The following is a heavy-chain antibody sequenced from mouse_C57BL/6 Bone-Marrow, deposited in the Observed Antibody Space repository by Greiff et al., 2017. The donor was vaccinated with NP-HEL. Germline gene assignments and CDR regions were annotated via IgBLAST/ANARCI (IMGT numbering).Heavy chain of an antibody. CDR2: INPGSGGT. CDR3: ASGGGPYYFDY. J-gene: IGHJ2*01. CDR1: GYAFTNYL. Sequence: HVQLQQSGAELVRPGTSVKVSCKASGYAFTNYLIEWVKQRPGQGLEWIGVINPGSGGTNYNEKFKGKATLTADKSSSTAYMQLSSLTSEDSAVYFRASGGGPYYFDYWGQGTTLTVSS. V-gene: IGHV1-54*01.